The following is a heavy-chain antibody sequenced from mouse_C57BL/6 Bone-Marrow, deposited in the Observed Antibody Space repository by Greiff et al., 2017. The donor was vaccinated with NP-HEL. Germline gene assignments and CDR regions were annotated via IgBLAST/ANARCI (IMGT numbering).Heavy chain of an antibody. V-gene: IGHV5-6*02. D-gene: IGHD1-1*01. CDR2: ISSGGSYT. J-gene: IGHJ1*03. Sequence: DVKLVESGGDLVKPGGSLKLSCAASGFTFSSYGMSWVRQTPDKRLEWVATISSGGSYTYYPDSVKGRFTISRDNAKNTLYLQMSSLKSEDTAMYYCARNYGSSFHWYFDVWGTGTTVTVSS. CDR1: GFTFSSYG. CDR3: ARNYGSSFHWYFDV.